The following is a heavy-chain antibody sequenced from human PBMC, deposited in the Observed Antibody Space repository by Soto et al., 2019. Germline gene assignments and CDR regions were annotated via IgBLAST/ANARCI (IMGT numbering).Heavy chain of an antibody. Sequence: QVKLVQSGAEVKKPGASVKVSCKASGYTFTNYNINWVRQATGQGLEWMGWMNPNNGDTGYAQKFQGRVTMTRNTSINTAYTQLSSLRSEDTAVYYCARERSHSSSWSNAFDIWGQGTMVTVSS. CDR3: ARERSHSSSWSNAFDI. D-gene: IGHD6-13*01. V-gene: IGHV1-8*01. CDR1: GYTFTNYN. J-gene: IGHJ3*02. CDR2: MNPNNGDT.